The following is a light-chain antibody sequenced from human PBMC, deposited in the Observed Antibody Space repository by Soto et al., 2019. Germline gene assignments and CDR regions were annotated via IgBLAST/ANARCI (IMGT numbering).Light chain of an antibody. CDR2: GAS. CDR3: QQYGSSPLT. Sequence: EIVLTQSPGTLSLSPGERDTLSCRASQSVSSSYLAWYQQKPGQAPRLLIYGASSRATGIPERFSGSGSGTDVTLTISSLEPEDFAVTYYQQYGSSPLTFGQGTKVEI. V-gene: IGKV3-20*01. CDR1: QSVSSSY. J-gene: IGKJ1*01.